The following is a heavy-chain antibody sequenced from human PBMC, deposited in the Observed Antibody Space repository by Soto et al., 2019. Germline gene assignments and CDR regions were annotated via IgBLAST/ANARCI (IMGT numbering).Heavy chain of an antibody. CDR2: ISWNSGSI. D-gene: IGHD3-10*01. CDR3: AKDLLWFGEGYFDY. V-gene: IGHV3-9*01. CDR1: GFTFDDYA. Sequence: GGSLRLSCAASGFTFDDYAMHWVRQAPGKGLEWVSGISWNSGSIGYADSVKGRFTISRDNAKNSLYLQMNSLRAEDTALYYCAKDLLWFGEGYFDYWGQGTLVTVSS. J-gene: IGHJ4*02.